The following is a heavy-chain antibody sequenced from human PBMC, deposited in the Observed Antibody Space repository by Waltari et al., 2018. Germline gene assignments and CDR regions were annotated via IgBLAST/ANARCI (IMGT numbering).Heavy chain of an antibody. V-gene: IGHV3-48*02. CDR3: VRARWYDV. CDR1: GFTFNTYY. CDR2: ISSGSGLI. J-gene: IGHJ6*02. D-gene: IGHD2-15*01. Sequence: EVQLVEPGGGLVQPGGSLRLSCAASGFTFNTYYMNWVRQGPGKGLEWVSYISSGSGLIDYADSVKGRFTISRDNAKNSLYLQMNSLRDEDTAVYYCVRARWYDVWGQGTTVTISS.